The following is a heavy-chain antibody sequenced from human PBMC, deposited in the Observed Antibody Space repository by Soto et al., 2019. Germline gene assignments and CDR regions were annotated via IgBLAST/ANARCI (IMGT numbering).Heavy chain of an antibody. CDR3: AGGITMVRGVMDV. Sequence: QVQLVESGGGVVQPGRSLRLSCAASGFTFRSYAMHWVRQAPGKGLEWVAVISYDGSNKYYEDSVKGRFTISRDNSKNTLYLQMNSLRAEDTAVYYCAGGITMVRGVMDVWGQGTTVTVSS. CDR1: GFTFRSYA. V-gene: IGHV3-30-3*01. D-gene: IGHD3-10*01. CDR2: ISYDGSNK. J-gene: IGHJ6*02.